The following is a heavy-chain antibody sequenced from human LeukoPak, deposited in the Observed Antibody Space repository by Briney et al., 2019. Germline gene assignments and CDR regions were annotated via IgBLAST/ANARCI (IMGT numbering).Heavy chain of an antibody. J-gene: IGHJ6*02. D-gene: IGHD4/OR15-4a*01. Sequence: SETLSLTCTVSGGSISSYYWSWIRQPPGRGLEWIGYIYYSGSTNYNPSLKSRVTISVDTSKNQLSLKLSSVTAADTAVYYCARHLGTSACSYCIDVWGQGTTVTVSS. CDR1: GGSISSYY. CDR2: IYYSGST. V-gene: IGHV4-59*08. CDR3: ARHLGTSACSYCIDV.